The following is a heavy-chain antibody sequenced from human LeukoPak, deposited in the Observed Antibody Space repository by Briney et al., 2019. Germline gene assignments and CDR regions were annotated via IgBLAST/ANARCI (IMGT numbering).Heavy chain of an antibody. J-gene: IGHJ6*02. CDR3: ARGLSDYYDSSGYNYYYYGMDV. CDR2: IIPIFGTA. Sequence: SVTVSFKASGGTFISYAISWVRQAPGQGLEWMGGIIPIFGTASYAQKFQGRVTITADESTSTAYMELSSLRSEDTAVYYCARGLSDYYDSSGYNYYYYGMDVWGQGTTVTVSS. CDR1: GGTFISYA. V-gene: IGHV1-69*13. D-gene: IGHD3-22*01.